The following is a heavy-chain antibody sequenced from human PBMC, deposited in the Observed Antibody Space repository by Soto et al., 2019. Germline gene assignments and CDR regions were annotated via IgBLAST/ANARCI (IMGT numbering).Heavy chain of an antibody. CDR3: ARDPDDYGDYYFDY. CDR2: ISYDGSRT. CDR1: GTSFSRSG. Sequence: QVQLVESGGGVVQPGRSLRLSCVASGTSFSRSGMHWVRQAPGKGLEWVAVISYDGSRTYYPDSVKGRFTISRDDSKNTVYLQMNTLRTDDTAVYYCARDPDDYGDYYFDYWGQGTLVTVSS. V-gene: IGHV3-30*03. J-gene: IGHJ4*02. D-gene: IGHD4-17*01.